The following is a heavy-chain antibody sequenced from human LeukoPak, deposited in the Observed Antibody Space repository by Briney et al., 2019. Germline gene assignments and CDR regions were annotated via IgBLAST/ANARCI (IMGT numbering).Heavy chain of an antibody. D-gene: IGHD2-8*01. J-gene: IGHJ4*02. CDR1: GASISSHY. CDR3: ARDPDCTNGVCYTR. CDR2: IYNTGSA. Sequence: SETLSLTCNVSGASISSHYWNWIRQPAGKGLEWIGRIYNTGSANYNPSLKSRVTISVDRSKNQFSLKLSSVTAADTAVYYCARDPDCTNGVCYTRWGQGTLVTVSS. V-gene: IGHV4-4*07.